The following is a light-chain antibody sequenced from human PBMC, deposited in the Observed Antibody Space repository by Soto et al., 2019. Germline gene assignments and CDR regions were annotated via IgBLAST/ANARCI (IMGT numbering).Light chain of an antibody. Sequence: DIQMTQSPSTLSASVGDRVTITCRASQSISSWLAWYQQKPGKAPNLLIYKASSLDSGVPSRFSGSGSGTEFTLTISSLQPDDFATFYCQQYNGYPYTFGQGTKLEIK. J-gene: IGKJ2*01. CDR1: QSISSW. V-gene: IGKV1-5*03. CDR2: KAS. CDR3: QQYNGYPYT.